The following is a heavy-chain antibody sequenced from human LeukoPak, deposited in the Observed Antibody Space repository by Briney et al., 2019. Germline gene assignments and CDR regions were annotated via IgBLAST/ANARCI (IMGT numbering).Heavy chain of an antibody. CDR1: GGSISSGDYY. V-gene: IGHV4-30-4*01. Sequence: SSETLSLTCTVSGGSISSGDYYWSWIRQPPGKGLEWIGYIYYSGSTYYNPSLKSRVTISVDTSKNQFSLKLSSVTAADTAVYYCASTRGYSGYDFDYWGQGTLVTVSS. CDR2: IYYSGST. D-gene: IGHD5-12*01. J-gene: IGHJ4*02. CDR3: ASTRGYSGYDFDY.